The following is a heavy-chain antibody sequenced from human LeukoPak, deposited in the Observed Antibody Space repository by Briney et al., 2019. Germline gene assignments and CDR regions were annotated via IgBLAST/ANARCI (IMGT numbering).Heavy chain of an antibody. V-gene: IGHV4-4*07. Sequence: PSETLSLTCTVSGGSISSYYWSWIRQPDGKGLEWIGRIYTSGSTNYNASLKSRVTMSVDTSKNQFSLKLSSVTAADTAVYYCAKDKNYDILTGYFESPNWYFDLWGRGTRVTVSS. CDR1: GGSISSYY. D-gene: IGHD3-9*01. CDR2: IYTSGST. CDR3: AKDKNYDILTGYFESPNWYFDL. J-gene: IGHJ2*01.